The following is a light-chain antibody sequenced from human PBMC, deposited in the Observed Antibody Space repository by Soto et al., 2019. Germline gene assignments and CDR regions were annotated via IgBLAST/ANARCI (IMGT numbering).Light chain of an antibody. Sequence: EIVLTQSPATLSLSPGERATLSCRASQSVSNFLAWYQQKPGQAPRLLNYDRSNRASGVPARFSGSGSGTDFTLSISSLEPEDFAVYFCQQRSNWPPWTFGQGTRVEI. V-gene: IGKV3-11*01. CDR2: DRS. J-gene: IGKJ1*01. CDR3: QQRSNWPPWT. CDR1: QSVSNF.